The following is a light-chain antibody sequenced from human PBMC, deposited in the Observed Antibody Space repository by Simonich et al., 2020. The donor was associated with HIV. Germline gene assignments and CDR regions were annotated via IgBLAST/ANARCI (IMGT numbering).Light chain of an antibody. CDR1: QSVSCY. CDR2: DAT. Sequence: DIVMTQSPDSLAVSLGERATLSCRANQSVSCYLAWYQQKPGQAPRLLIYDATNRATGIPARFSGSESGTDFTLTISSLEPEDFAVYYCQQRCNWPPALTFGGGTKVKIK. J-gene: IGKJ4*01. CDR3: QQRCNWPPALT. V-gene: IGKV3-11*01.